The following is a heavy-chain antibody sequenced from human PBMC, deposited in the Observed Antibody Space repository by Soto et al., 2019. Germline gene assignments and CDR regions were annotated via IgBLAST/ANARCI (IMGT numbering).Heavy chain of an antibody. CDR2: IYWNDDK. D-gene: IGHD7-27*01. CDR3: AHRPNWGINGLGA. V-gene: IGHV2-5*01. J-gene: IGHJ6*02. CDR1: GFSLNTGGGG. Sequence: QITLKESGPTRVKPTQTLTLTCTLSGFSLNTGGGGVVWISQPPGKALEWLALIYWNDDKRYSPSLKNRLTITKDTSRNQVVLTMTNMAPDDTGTYYCAHRPNWGINGLGAWGQGTTVTVSS.